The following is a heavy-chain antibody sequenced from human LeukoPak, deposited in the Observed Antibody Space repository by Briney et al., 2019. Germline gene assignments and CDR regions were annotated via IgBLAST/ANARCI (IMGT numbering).Heavy chain of an antibody. CDR3: ARDGIAVSFDY. Sequence: ASVKVSCKASGGTFSSYAISWVRQAPGQGLEWMGWISAYNGNTNYAQKLQGRVTMTTDTSTSTAYMELRSLRSDDTAVYYCARDGIAVSFDYWGQGTLVTVSS. CDR1: GGTFSSYA. CDR2: ISAYNGNT. D-gene: IGHD6-19*01. J-gene: IGHJ4*02. V-gene: IGHV1-18*01.